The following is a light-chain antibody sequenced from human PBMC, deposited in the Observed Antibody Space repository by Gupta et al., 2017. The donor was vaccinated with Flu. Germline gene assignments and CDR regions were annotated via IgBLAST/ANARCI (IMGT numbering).Light chain of an antibody. V-gene: IGKV3-11*01. J-gene: IGKJ2*01. CDR3: QQRSDWPGFT. CDR2: DVS. Sequence: LRQSPATLSLSPGERATLSCRASQSVSYLTWYQQKPGRAPRLLIYDVSKRATGIPARFSGGGSGTDFTLTISGREPEDFAVYYCQQRSDWPGFTFGQGTKLEIK. CDR1: QSVSY.